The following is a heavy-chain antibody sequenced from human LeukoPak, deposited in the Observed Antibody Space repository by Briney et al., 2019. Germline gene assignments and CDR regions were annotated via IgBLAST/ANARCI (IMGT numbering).Heavy chain of an antibody. V-gene: IGHV4-61*02. D-gene: IGHD2-2*01. CDR2: IYTSGST. CDR3: ARQVVWYFDL. J-gene: IGHJ2*01. CDR1: GGSISSGSYY. Sequence: SETLSLTCTVSGGSISSGSYYWSWIRQPAGKGLEWIGRIYTSGSTNYNPSLKSRVTISVDTSKNQFSLKLSSVTAADTAVYYCARQVVWYFDLWGRGTLVTVSS.